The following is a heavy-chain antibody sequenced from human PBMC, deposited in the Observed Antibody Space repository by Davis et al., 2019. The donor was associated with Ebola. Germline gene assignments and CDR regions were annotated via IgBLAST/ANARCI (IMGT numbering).Heavy chain of an antibody. J-gene: IGHJ4*02. D-gene: IGHD3-3*01. V-gene: IGHV4-59*01. CDR3: ARDPYSTGITIFGVVDAYFDY. CDR2: IYYSGST. CDR1: GGSISSYY. Sequence: MPAEPLSLTFTAPGGSISSYYWSWIRQPPGKGLEWIGYIYYSGSTNYNPSLKSRVTISVDTSKNQFSLKLSSVTAADTAVYYCARDPYSTGITIFGVVDAYFDYWGQGTLVTVSS.